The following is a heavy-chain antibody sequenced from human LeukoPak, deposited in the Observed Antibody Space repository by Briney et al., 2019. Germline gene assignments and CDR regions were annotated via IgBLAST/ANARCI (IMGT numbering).Heavy chain of an antibody. D-gene: IGHD6-13*01. J-gene: IGHJ6*03. CDR2: IIPSFCTA. Sequence: ASVTVSFKASGGSFINYAISWVRPAPGKGLEWMGGIIPSFCTANYAQKFQGRVTITADKSTSTAYMELSSLRSEDTAVYYCARYPAHRDGSSWYHYYMDVWGKGTTVTVSS. CDR1: GGSFINYA. V-gene: IGHV1-69*06. CDR3: ARYPAHRDGSSWYHYYMDV.